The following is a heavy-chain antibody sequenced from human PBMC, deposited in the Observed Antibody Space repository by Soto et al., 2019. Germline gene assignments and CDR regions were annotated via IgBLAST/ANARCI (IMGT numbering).Heavy chain of an antibody. V-gene: IGHV1-69*02. Sequence: QVQLVQSGAEVKKPGSSVRVSCKASGDTFTFYSINWVRQAPGLGLEWMGRINPILSMSNYAQRFQGRVTMTADKATSTAYSGLSSLRSEDTAMYYCASSYGSGYRAFDYWGQGALVTVSS. D-gene: IGHD3-10*01. CDR3: ASSYGSGYRAFDY. J-gene: IGHJ4*02. CDR2: INPILSMS. CDR1: GDTFTFYS.